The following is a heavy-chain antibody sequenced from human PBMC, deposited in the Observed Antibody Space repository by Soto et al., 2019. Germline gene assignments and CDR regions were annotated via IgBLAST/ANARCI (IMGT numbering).Heavy chain of an antibody. Sequence: VGSLRLSCAASGFNFGIHALNWIRQAPGEGLEWVSVIKGGGSSTYYADSVKGRVTISRDTSKNTRYLQMTSLRPEDATVYYCAKAGLEAPTFTDYYYYGLDVWGQGTTVTVSS. D-gene: IGHD1-1*01. V-gene: IGHV3-23*01. J-gene: IGHJ6*02. CDR2: IKGGGSST. CDR1: GFNFGIHA. CDR3: AKAGLEAPTFTDYYYYGLDV.